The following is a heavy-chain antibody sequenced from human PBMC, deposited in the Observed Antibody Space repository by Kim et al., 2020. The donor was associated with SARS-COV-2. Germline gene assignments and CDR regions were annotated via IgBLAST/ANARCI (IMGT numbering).Heavy chain of an antibody. CDR3: AASDGYSSSWYGGDY. CDR1: GGSISSSSYY. CDR2: IYYSGST. Sequence: ETLSLTCTVSGGSISSSSYYWGWIRQPPGKGLEWIGSIYYSGSTYYNPSLKSRVTISVDTSKNQFSLKLSSVTAADTAVYYCAASDGYSSSWYGGDYWGQGTLVTVSS. J-gene: IGHJ4*02. D-gene: IGHD6-13*01. V-gene: IGHV4-39*01.